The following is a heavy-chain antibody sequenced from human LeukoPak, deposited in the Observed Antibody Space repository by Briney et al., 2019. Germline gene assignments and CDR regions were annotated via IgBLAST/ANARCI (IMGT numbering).Heavy chain of an antibody. CDR3: AKTSSGWYTDFDY. CDR1: GITLSDYW. Sequence: GGSLRLSCAVSGITLSDYWMHWVRQTPGKRLVWVSRINSDGSSTTYADSVKGRFTISRDNSKNTLYLQMNSLRAEDTAVYYCAKTSSGWYTDFDYWGQGTLVTVSS. CDR2: INSDGSST. V-gene: IGHV3-74*03. J-gene: IGHJ4*02. D-gene: IGHD6-19*01.